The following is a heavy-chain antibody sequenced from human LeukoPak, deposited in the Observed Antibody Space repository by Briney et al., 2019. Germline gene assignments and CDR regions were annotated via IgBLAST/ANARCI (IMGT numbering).Heavy chain of an antibody. CDR3: ARDRHVEVAAPGRVFYYYYYMDV. J-gene: IGHJ6*03. D-gene: IGHD6-19*01. Sequence: MAGGSLRFSCAASGFTFSSYTMNWVRQAPGKGLEWVAAISSSSRDIFYADSVKGRFSISRDSTQNSLSLQMNSLRAEDTAVYYCARDRHVEVAAPGRVFYYYYYMDVWGKGTTVTVSS. CDR1: GFTFSSYT. CDR2: ISSSSRDI. V-gene: IGHV3-21*01.